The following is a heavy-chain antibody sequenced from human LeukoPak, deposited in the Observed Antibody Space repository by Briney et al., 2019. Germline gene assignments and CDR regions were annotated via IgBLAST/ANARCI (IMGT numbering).Heavy chain of an antibody. Sequence: SETLSLTCTVSGGSISSYYWSWIRQPPGKGLEWIGYMYYSGSTNYNPSLKSRVTMSVDTSKNHFSLKMSSVTAADAAVYYCARDIGGRYSWYYFDYWGRGTLVTVSS. V-gene: IGHV4-59*01. J-gene: IGHJ4*02. D-gene: IGHD2-8*01. CDR3: ARDIGGRYSWYYFDY. CDR2: MYYSGST. CDR1: GGSISSYY.